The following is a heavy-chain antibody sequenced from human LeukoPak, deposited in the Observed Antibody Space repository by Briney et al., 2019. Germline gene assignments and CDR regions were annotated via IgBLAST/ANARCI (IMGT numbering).Heavy chain of an antibody. J-gene: IGHJ5*02. CDR2: INPSGGST. CDR1: GYTFTSYY. V-gene: IGHV1-46*01. Sequence: GASVKVSCKASGYTFTSYYMHWVRQAPGQGLEWMEIINPSGGSTSYAQKFQGRVTMTRDMSTSTVYMELSSLRSEDTAVYYCARDNLAYCGGDCYSGSGPFDPWGQGTLVTVSS. D-gene: IGHD2-21*02. CDR3: ARDNLAYCGGDCYSGSGPFDP.